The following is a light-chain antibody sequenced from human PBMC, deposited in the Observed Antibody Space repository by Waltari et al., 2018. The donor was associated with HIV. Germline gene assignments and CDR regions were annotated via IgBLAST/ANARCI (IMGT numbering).Light chain of an antibody. J-gene: IGLJ3*02. CDR2: SNN. V-gene: IGLV1-44*01. CDR1: SSNIGSTI. CDR3: AAWDDSLNAWV. Sequence: QSVLTQPPSASGTPGQRVSISCSGSSSNIGSTIVNWYQQLPGTAPKLLIYSNNLRPSGVPDRFSGSKSGTSASLAISGLQSEDKADYYCAAWDDSLNAWVFGGGTKLTVL.